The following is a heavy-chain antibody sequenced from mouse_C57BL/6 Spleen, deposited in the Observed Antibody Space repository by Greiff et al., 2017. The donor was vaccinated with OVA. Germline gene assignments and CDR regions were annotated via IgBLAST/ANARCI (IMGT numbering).Heavy chain of an antibody. CDR3: ASGGDSDD. CDR1: GFTFSSYA. Sequence: EVKLMESGGGLVKPGGSLKLSCAASGFTFSSYAMSWVRQTPEKRLEWVATISDGGSYTYYPDNVKGRFTISRDNAKNNLYLQMSHLKSEDTAMYCCASGGDSDDWGQGTTLTVSS. CDR2: ISDGGSYT. J-gene: IGHJ2*01. V-gene: IGHV5-4*03.